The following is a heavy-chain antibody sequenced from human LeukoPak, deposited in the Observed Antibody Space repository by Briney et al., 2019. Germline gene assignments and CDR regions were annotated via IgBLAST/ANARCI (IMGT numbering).Heavy chain of an antibody. V-gene: IGHV4-30-2*01. CDR2: IYHSGST. Sequence: SETLSLTCAVPGGSISCGGYSWSWIRQPPGKGLEWIGYIYHSGSTYYNPSLKSRVTISVDRSKNQFSLKLSSVTAADTAVYYCARTEGRFGELGPWFDPWGQGTLVTVSS. D-gene: IGHD3-10*01. CDR1: GGSISCGGYS. J-gene: IGHJ5*02. CDR3: ARTEGRFGELGPWFDP.